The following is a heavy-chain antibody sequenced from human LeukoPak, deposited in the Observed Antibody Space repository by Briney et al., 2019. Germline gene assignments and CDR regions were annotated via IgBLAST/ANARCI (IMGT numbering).Heavy chain of an antibody. V-gene: IGHV4-59*01. D-gene: IGHD5-18*01. CDR2: MPSTGNI. J-gene: IGHJ4*02. Sequence: SQTLSPTRRLVAAPIATNQWNWIRKLPGKGLEWIAYMPSTGNIQYNSSLKSRVAMSVDTSKNQVVLNLSSVTAADTAVYYCARDKRHSYGRYFAHWGQGMLVTVSS. CDR3: ARDKRHSYGRYFAH. CDR1: AAPIATNQ.